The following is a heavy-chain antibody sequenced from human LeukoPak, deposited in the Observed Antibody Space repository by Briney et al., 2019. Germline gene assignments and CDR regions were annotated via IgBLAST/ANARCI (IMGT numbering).Heavy chain of an antibody. V-gene: IGHV3-21*01. CDR1: GFTFSSYS. J-gene: IGHJ3*02. D-gene: IGHD3-3*01. CDR3: AREDDFWSGYYRPDVNDAFDI. CDR2: ISSSSSYI. Sequence: GGSLRLSCAASGFTFSSYSMNWVRQAPGKGLEWVSSISSSSSYIYYADSVKGRFTISRDNAKNSLYLQMNSLRAEDTAVYYCAREDDFWSGYYRPDVNDAFDIWGQGTMVTVSS.